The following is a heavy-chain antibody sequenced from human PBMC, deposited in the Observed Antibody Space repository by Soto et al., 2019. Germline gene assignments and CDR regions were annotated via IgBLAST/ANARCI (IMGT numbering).Heavy chain of an antibody. D-gene: IGHD2-2*01. CDR1: GYTFTSYD. CDR2: MNPESRNT. V-gene: IGHV1-8*01. CDR3: ARFVRHQLPTIDF. J-gene: IGHJ4*02. Sequence: QVQPVQSGAEWKEPGASVRVSCKASGYTFTSYDINWVRQATGQGLEWMGWMNPESRNTGYAQKFQSRVTMTRDTSISTAYMELTSLRSEDTAVYYCARFVRHQLPTIDFWGQGTLVTVSS.